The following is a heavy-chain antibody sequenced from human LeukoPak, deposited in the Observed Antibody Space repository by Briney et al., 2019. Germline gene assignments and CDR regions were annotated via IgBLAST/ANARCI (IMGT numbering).Heavy chain of an antibody. CDR1: GFTFSTYA. D-gene: IGHD5-18*01. CDR3: ANREGGYTYDPFDY. CDR2: ISGSSDTT. V-gene: IGHV3-23*01. J-gene: IGHJ4*02. Sequence: SGGSLRLSCAASGFTFSTYAMSWARQAPGRGLEWVSAISGSSDTTYYADSVKGRFTISRDNSKNTLYLQMNSLRAEDTAVYYCANREGGYTYDPFDYWGQGTLVTVSS.